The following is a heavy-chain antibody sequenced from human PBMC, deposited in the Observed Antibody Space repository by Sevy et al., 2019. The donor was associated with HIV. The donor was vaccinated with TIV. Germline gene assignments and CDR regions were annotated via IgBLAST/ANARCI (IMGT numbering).Heavy chain of an antibody. Sequence: ASVKVSCKASGYTFTSYGISWVRQAPGQGLEWMGWISAYNGNTNYAQKLQGRVTMTTDTSTSTAYMELRSLRSDDTAVYYCARDWNYYDILTGYYIGDPGADAFDIWGQGTMVTVSS. CDR2: ISAYNGNT. CDR3: ARDWNYYDILTGYYIGDPGADAFDI. J-gene: IGHJ3*02. D-gene: IGHD3-9*01. CDR1: GYTFTSYG. V-gene: IGHV1-18*01.